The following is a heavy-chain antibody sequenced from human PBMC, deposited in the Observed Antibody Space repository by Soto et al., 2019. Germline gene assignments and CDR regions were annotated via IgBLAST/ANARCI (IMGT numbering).Heavy chain of an antibody. CDR3: ARLYCSATSCYSVGAFDI. V-gene: IGHV3-33*01. CDR1: GFTFSSYG. Sequence: GGSLRLSCAASGFTFSSYGMHWVRQAPGKGLEWVALIWFDGSDKYYTESVKGRFTISRDNSKSTLYLQMNSLRAEDTALYYCARLYCSATSCYSVGAFDIRGPGTMVTVS. CDR2: IWFDGSDK. J-gene: IGHJ3*02. D-gene: IGHD2-2*01.